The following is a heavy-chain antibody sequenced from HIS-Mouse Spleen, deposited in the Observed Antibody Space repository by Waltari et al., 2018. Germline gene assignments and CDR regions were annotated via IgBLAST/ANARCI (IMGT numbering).Heavy chain of an antibody. V-gene: IGHV4-59*01. CDR2: YYSGST. Sequence: QVQLQESGPGLVKPSETLSLTCPVSWGSISSYYWSWIRQPPGKGLEWIGYYSGSTNYNPSLKSRVTISVDTSKNQFSLKLSSVTAADTAVYYCARASRDLLLPRYFDLWGRGTLVTVSS. CDR3: ARASRDLLLPRYFDL. CDR1: WGSISSYY. J-gene: IGHJ2*01.